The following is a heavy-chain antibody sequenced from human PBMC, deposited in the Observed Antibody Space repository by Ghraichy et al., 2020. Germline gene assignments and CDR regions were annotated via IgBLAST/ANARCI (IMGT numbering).Heavy chain of an antibody. Sequence: ASVKVSCKTSGYTFTGYFIHWVRQAPGQGLEWMGWINPYSGGTNYAQKSQGRVTMTRDTSISTAYMELSSLRSDDTAMYYCARSYSGSYGIDYWGQGTLV. J-gene: IGHJ4*02. V-gene: IGHV1-2*02. CDR3: ARSYSGSYGIDY. CDR2: INPYSGGT. D-gene: IGHD1-26*01. CDR1: GYTFTGYF.